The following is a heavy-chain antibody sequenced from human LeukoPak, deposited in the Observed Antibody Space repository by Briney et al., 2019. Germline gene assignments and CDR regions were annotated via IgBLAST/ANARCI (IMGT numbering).Heavy chain of an antibody. CDR1: GGSISSYN. D-gene: IGHD6-19*01. CDR2: IYYSGSN. J-gene: IGHJ4*02. Sequence: SETLSLTCTVSGGSISSYNWSWIRQPPGKGLEWIGYIYYSGSNNYNPSLKSRVTISVDTSKNQFSLKLSSVTAADTAVYYCARETRAVAGLFDYWGQGTLVTVSS. CDR3: ARETRAVAGLFDY. V-gene: IGHV4-59*01.